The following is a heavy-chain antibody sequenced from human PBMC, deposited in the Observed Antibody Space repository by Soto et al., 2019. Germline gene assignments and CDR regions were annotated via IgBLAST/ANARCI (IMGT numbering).Heavy chain of an antibody. CDR1: GVSISSGGYC. CDR2: IYYSGST. Sequence: PSETLSLTCTVSGVSISSGGYCWSWIRQPPGKGLEWIGYIYYSGSTYYNPSLKSRVTISVDTSKNQFSLKLSSVTAADTAVYYCARDQLAYFDYWGQGTLVTVSS. J-gene: IGHJ4*02. CDR3: ARDQLAYFDY. D-gene: IGHD6-13*01. V-gene: IGHV4-31*03.